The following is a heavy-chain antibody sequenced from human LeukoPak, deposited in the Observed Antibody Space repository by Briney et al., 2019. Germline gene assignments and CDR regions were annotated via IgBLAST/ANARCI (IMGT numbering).Heavy chain of an antibody. CDR1: GYTFTSYD. D-gene: IGHD6-13*01. V-gene: IGHV1-8*01. CDR2: MNPNSGNT. CDR3: ARGVVAAADTYNWFDP. J-gene: IGHJ5*01. Sequence: GASVKVSCKASGYTFTSYDINWVRQATGQGLEWMGWMNPNSGNTAYAQKFQGRVTMTRDTSISTAYMELSSLTSEDTAVYYCARGVVAAADTYNWFDPWGQGTLVTVSS.